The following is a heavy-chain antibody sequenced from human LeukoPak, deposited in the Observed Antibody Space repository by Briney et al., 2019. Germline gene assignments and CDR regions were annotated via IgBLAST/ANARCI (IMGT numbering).Heavy chain of an antibody. Sequence: ASVKVSCKASGYTFTSYGISWVRQAPGQGLEWMGWISAYNGNTNYAQKLQGRVTMTTDTSTSTAYMELRSLRSDDTAVYYCARARRDCTNGVCPSYYYMDVWGKGTTVTVSS. CDR2: ISAYNGNT. CDR1: GYTFTSYG. CDR3: ARARRDCTNGVCPSYYYMDV. V-gene: IGHV1-18*01. J-gene: IGHJ6*03. D-gene: IGHD2-8*01.